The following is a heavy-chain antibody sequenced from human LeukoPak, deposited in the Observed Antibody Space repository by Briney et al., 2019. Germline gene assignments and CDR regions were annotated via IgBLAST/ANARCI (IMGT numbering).Heavy chain of an antibody. D-gene: IGHD1-26*01. CDR2: VNPNSGNT. V-gene: IGHV1-8*03. CDR1: GYTFTRYD. J-gene: IGHJ4*02. CDR3: ARVDGSADY. Sequence: GASVKVSCKTSGYTFTRYDINWVRQATGQGLGWMGWVNPNSGNTGYAQKFQGRVTISRDTSISTAYMELSSLRSEDTAVYYCARVDGSADYWGQGTLVTVSS.